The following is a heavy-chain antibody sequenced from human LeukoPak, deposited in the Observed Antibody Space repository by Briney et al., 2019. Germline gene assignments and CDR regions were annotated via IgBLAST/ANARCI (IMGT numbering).Heavy chain of an antibody. CDR1: GITFSRHW. D-gene: IGHD3-9*01. CDR2: VKQDGSEK. J-gene: IGHJ4*02. V-gene: IGHV3-7*01. CDR3: AGGTGWLIDS. Sequence: GGSLRLSCVASGITFSRHWMKWVRQAPGKGLEWVANVKQDGSEKFYVDSVKGRFTISRDNAKNSLYLQMSSLRPEDTALYYCAGGTGWLIDSWGQGTLVTVSS.